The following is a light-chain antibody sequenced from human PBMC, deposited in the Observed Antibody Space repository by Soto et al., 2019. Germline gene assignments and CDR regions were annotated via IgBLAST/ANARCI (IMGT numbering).Light chain of an antibody. CDR3: QQSYSTPIT. V-gene: IGKV1-39*01. Sequence: DIQMTQSPSSLSASVGDRVTITCRASQSISNYLNWYQQKPGKAPKVLIYAASNLQSGVPSRFSGSGSGTDFTLTVSSLQTEDFATYYCQQSYSTPITFGQGTRLEIK. CDR1: QSISNY. J-gene: IGKJ5*01. CDR2: AAS.